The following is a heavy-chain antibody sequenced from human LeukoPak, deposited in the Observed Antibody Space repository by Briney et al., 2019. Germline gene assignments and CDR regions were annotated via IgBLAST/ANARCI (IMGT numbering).Heavy chain of an antibody. J-gene: IGHJ4*02. D-gene: IGHD1-7*01. CDR2: IYYSGST. CDR1: GGSISSYY. V-gene: IGHV4-59*01. CDR3: ARGPTTYYFDY. Sequence: SETLSLTCTVSGGSISSYYWSWIRQPPGKGLEWIGYIYYSGSTNYNPSLKSRVTISVDTSKNQFSLKLSSVTAADTAVYYCARGPTTYYFDYWGQGTLVTVSS.